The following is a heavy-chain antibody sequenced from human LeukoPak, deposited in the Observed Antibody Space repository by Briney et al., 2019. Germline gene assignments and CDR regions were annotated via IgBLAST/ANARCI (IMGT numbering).Heavy chain of an antibody. CDR2: ISWNSGSI. CDR1: GFKFDDNA. V-gene: IGHV3-9*01. J-gene: IGHJ6*02. CDR3: AKDWATVICGMDV. D-gene: IGHD4-17*01. Sequence: GGSLRLSGAAPGFKFDDNAMHWVRQAPGKGLEWVSGISWNSGSIGYADSVKGRFTISRDNAKNSLYLQMNSLRAEDTALYYCAKDWATVICGMDVWGQGTTVTVSS.